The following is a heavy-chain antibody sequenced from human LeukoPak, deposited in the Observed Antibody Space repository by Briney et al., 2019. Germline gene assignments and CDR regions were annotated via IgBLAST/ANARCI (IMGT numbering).Heavy chain of an antibody. V-gene: IGHV1-69*10. CDR2: IIPILGIA. CDR3: ARLGYCSSTSCYAGGVDY. D-gene: IGHD2-2*01. J-gene: IGHJ4*02. CDR1: GGTFSSYA. Sequence: GASVKVSCKASGGTFSSYAISWVRQAPGQGLEWMGGIIPILGIANYAQKFQGRVTITADKSTSTAYMELSSLRSEDTAVYYCARLGYCSSTSCYAGGVDYWGQGTLVTVSS.